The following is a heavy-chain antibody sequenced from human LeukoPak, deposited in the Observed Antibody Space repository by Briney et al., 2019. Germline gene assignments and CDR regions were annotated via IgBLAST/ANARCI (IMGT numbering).Heavy chain of an antibody. D-gene: IGHD1-1*01. V-gene: IGHV1-18*01. CDR1: GYTFTASG. CDR2: INTHNGYS. CDR3: AKNTTGGYPDS. Sequence: ASVKVSCKTSGYTFTASGITWVRQAPGQGLEWMGWINTHNGYSKYAQRLQGRVTMTADTSTSTAYMELSRLPSDDTAVYFCAKNTTGGYPDSWGQGTLVTVSS. J-gene: IGHJ4*02.